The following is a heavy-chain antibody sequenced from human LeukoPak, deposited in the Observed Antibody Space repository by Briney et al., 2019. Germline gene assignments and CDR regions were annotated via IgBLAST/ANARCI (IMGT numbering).Heavy chain of an antibody. Sequence: PTETLSLTCTVSGGSISSYYWSWVRQPPGKGLEWIAYIYSSGTARYNPSLESRVTISLDASKNQFSLKLSSVTAADTAMYYCARRVATKPKYFFDSWGQGTLVAVSS. CDR3: ARRVATKPKYFFDS. CDR2: IYSSGTA. D-gene: IGHD5-24*01. J-gene: IGHJ4*02. V-gene: IGHV4-59*08. CDR1: GGSISSYY.